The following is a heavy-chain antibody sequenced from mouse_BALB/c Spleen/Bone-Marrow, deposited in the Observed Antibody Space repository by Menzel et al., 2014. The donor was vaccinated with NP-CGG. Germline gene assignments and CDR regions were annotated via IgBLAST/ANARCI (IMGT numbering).Heavy chain of an antibody. J-gene: IGHJ1*01. CDR1: GFNIKDTY. CDR2: IDPANGNT. CDR3: ASYYYGRYFDV. D-gene: IGHD1-1*01. Sequence: EVKLMESGAELVQPGASVKLSCTASGFNIKDTYMHWVKQRPEQGLEWIGRIDPANGNTKYDPKFQGKATITADTSSNTAYLQLSSLTSEDTAVYYCASYYYGRYFDVWGAGTTVTVSP. V-gene: IGHV14-3*02.